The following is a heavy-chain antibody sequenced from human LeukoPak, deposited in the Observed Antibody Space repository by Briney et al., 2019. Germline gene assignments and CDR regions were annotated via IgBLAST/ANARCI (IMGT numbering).Heavy chain of an antibody. CDR1: GGSISSGGYS. CDR2: IYHSGST. J-gene: IGHJ5*02. V-gene: IGHV4-30-2*01. CDR3: ARSVLFRYWFDP. Sequence: SSETLSLTCAVPGGSISSGGYSWSWIRQPPGKGLEWIGYIYHSGSTYYNPSLKSRVTISVDRSKNQFSLKLSSVTAADTAVYYCARSVLFRYWFDPWGQGTLVTVSS. D-gene: IGHD3-10*02.